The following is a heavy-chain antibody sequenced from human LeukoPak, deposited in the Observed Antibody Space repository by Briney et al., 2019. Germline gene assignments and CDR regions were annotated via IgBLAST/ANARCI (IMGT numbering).Heavy chain of an antibody. V-gene: IGHV4-59*08. CDR2: IYYSGST. D-gene: IGHD7-27*01. Sequence: PSETLSLTCTVSGGSISSYYWSWIRQPPGKGLEWIGYIYYSGSTNYNPSLKSRVTISVDTSKNQFSLKLSSVTAADTAAYYCARAITGHFDYWGQGTLATVSS. CDR1: GGSISSYY. CDR3: ARAITGHFDY. J-gene: IGHJ4*02.